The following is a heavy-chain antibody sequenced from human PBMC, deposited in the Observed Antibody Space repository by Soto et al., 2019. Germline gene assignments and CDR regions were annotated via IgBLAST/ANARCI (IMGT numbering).Heavy chain of an antibody. V-gene: IGHV4-31*03. Sequence: QVQLQESGPGLVKPSQTLSLTCTVSGGSISSGGYYWSWIRQHPGKGLEWIGYIYDSGSTYYNPSLKGRVTIVVDTSKNPFSLKLSSVTAADTAVYYCAGDYSSGPPPYGMDVWGQGTTVTVSS. D-gene: IGHD6-19*01. J-gene: IGHJ6*02. CDR3: AGDYSSGPPPYGMDV. CDR1: GGSISSGGYY. CDR2: IYDSGST.